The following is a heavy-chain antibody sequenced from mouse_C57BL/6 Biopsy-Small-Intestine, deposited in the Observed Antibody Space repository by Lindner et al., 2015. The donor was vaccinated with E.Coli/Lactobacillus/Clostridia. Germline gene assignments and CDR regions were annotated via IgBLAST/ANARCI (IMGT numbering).Heavy chain of an antibody. CDR2: INPNNGGT. CDR3: ARYDGYFWFAY. V-gene: IGHV1-22*01. CDR1: GCTFTDYN. D-gene: IGHD2-3*01. Sequence: VQLQESGPELVKPGASVKMSCKASGCTFTDYNMHWVKQSHGKSLEWIGYINPNNGGTSYNQKFKGKATLTVNKSSSTAYMELRSLTSEDSAVYYCARYDGYFWFAYWGQGTLVTVSA. J-gene: IGHJ3*01.